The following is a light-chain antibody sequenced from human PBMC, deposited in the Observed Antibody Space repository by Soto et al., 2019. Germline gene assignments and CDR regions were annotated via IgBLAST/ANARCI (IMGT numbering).Light chain of an antibody. CDR2: GAS. CDR3: QHRSNWLIT. J-gene: IGKJ5*01. CDR1: QSVSSN. Sequence: EIVMTQSPATLSVSPWERATLSCRASQSVSSNLAWYQQKPGQAPRLLIYGASTRATGIPARFSGSGSGTDFTLTISSLEPEDFAVYYCQHRSNWLITFGQGTRLEIK. V-gene: IGKV3-15*01.